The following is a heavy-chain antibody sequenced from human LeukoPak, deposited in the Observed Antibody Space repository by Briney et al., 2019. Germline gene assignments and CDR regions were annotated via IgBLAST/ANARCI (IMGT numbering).Heavy chain of an antibody. J-gene: IGHJ4*02. CDR2: IKQDGSEK. Sequence: GGSLRLSCAASGFTFSSYWMSWVRQAPGKGLEWVANIKQDGSEKYYVDSVKGRFTISRDNAKNSLYLQMNSLRAEDTAVYYCARESGELVGATPGDYWGQGTLVTVSS. V-gene: IGHV3-7*01. D-gene: IGHD1-26*01. CDR3: ARESGELVGATPGDY. CDR1: GFTFSSYW.